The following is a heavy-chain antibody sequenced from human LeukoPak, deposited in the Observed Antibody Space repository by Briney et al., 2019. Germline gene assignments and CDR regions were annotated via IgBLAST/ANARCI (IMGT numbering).Heavy chain of an antibody. D-gene: IGHD2-2*01. Sequence: ASVKVSCKASGYTFTSYYVHWVRQAPGQGLEWMGIINPSGGSTSYAQKFQGRVTMTRDTSTSTVYMELSSLRSEDTAVYYCARDLVVVVPAAQYYYYGMDVWGQGTTVTVSS. V-gene: IGHV1-46*01. CDR3: ARDLVVVVPAAQYYYYGMDV. J-gene: IGHJ6*02. CDR1: GYTFTSYY. CDR2: INPSGGST.